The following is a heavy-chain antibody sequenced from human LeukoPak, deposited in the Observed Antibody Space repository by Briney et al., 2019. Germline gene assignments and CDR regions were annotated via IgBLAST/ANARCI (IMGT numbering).Heavy chain of an antibody. Sequence: ASVKVSCKASGGTFSSYAISWVRQAPGQGLEWMGGIIPIFGTANYAQKFQGRVTITADKSTSTAYMELSSLRSEDTAVYYCARGYDGSGYYYRNWYFDLWGRGTLVTVSS. D-gene: IGHD3-22*01. CDR1: GGTFSSYA. V-gene: IGHV1-69*06. J-gene: IGHJ2*01. CDR3: ARGYDGSGYYYRNWYFDL. CDR2: IIPIFGTA.